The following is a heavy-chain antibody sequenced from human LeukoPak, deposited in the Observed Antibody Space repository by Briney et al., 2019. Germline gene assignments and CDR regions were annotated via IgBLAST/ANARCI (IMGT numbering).Heavy chain of an antibody. J-gene: IGHJ6*03. Sequence: GGSLRLSCAASGFTFDDYAMHWVRQAPGKGLEWVSLISWDGGSTYYADSVKGRFTISRDNSKNSLYLQMNSLRAEDTALYYCAKGIAAASYYMDVWAKGPRSPSP. CDR1: GFTFDDYA. D-gene: IGHD6-13*01. V-gene: IGHV3-43D*03. CDR2: ISWDGGST. CDR3: AKGIAAASYYMDV.